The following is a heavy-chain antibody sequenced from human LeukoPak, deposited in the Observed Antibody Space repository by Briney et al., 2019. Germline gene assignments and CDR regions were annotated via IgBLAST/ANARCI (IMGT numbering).Heavy chain of an antibody. V-gene: IGHV3-23*01. CDR1: GFTFSSYA. CDR3: AKKFRDGYNW. Sequence: GGSLRLSRAAPGFTFSSYAMSWVRQAPGKGLEWVSAISGSGGSTYYADSVKGRFTISRDNSKNTLYLQMNSLRAEDTAVYYCAKKFRDGYNWWGQGTLVTVSS. J-gene: IGHJ4*02. CDR2: ISGSGGST. D-gene: IGHD5-12*01.